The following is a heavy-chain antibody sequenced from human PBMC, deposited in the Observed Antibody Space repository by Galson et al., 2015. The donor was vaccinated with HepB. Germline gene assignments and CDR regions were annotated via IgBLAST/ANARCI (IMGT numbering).Heavy chain of an antibody. V-gene: IGHV2-70*11. CDR3: ARTPGGYNYGARDYFDN. D-gene: IGHD5-18*01. J-gene: IGHJ4*02. CDR2: IYWADDT. CDR1: GFSLSTSGMC. Sequence: PALVKPTQTLTLTCTFSGFSLSTSGMCVSWIRQPPGKALEWLARIYWADDTYYSTSLKTRLTISKDTSKNQVVLTMTNMDPVDTATYYCARTPGGYNYGARDYFDNWGQGTLVTVSS.